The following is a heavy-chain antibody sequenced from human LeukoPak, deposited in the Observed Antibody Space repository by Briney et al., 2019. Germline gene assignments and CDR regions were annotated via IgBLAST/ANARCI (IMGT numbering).Heavy chain of an antibody. CDR1: GFTFNNYA. CDR2: SSASGDSP. Sequence: GGSLRLSCTASGFTFNNYAMSWVRQAPGKGLEWVSASSASGDSPYYADSVKGRFTISRDNSKNTLGLQMNSLRVEDTAVYYCAKGVYGSGSYREYFEQWGQGTLVTVSS. V-gene: IGHV3-23*01. D-gene: IGHD3-10*01. J-gene: IGHJ1*01. CDR3: AKGVYGSGSYREYFEQ.